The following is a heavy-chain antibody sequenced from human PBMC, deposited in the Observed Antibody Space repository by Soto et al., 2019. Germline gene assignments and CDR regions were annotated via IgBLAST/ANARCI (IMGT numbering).Heavy chain of an antibody. J-gene: IGHJ4*02. V-gene: IGHV3-30*18. D-gene: IGHD6-19*01. Sequence: VQLVESGGGVVQPGRSLRLSCAASGFTFSDYAMHWVRQAPGKGLEWVAVVSHDGRNTHYADSVKGRFTNSRDSSKNTVSLEMTSRRAEDTAVYYCAKGGRQWLVTSDFNYWGQGALVTVSS. CDR3: AKGGRQWLVTSDFNY. CDR1: GFTFSDYA. CDR2: VSHDGRNT.